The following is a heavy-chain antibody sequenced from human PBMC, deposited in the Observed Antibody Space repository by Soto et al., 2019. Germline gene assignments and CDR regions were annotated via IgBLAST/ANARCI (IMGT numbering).Heavy chain of an antibody. CDR2: IYYSGST. Sequence: QVQLQESGPGLVKPSQTLSLTCTVSGGSISSGGYYWSWIRQHPGKGLEWIGYIYYSGSTYYNPSFKSRVTISVDTSKNQFPLKISSVTSADKAVYYCARGDYYYDSGGGRGYGMDVWGQGTTVTVSS. CDR3: ARGDYYYDSGGGRGYGMDV. CDR1: GGSISSGGYY. V-gene: IGHV4-31*03. D-gene: IGHD3-22*01. J-gene: IGHJ6*02.